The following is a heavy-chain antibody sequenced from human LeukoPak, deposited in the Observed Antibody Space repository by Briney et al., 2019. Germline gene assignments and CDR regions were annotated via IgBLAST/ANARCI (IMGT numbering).Heavy chain of an antibody. CDR1: GFTFSTYW. J-gene: IGHJ4*02. CDR3: ALHRLGGLDY. Sequence: GGSLRLSCAASGFTFSTYWMNWVAQAPGKGLVWVSRISNDGISTNYADSVKGRFTISRDNTKNTLYLQMNSLRAEDTAVYYCALHRLGGLDYLGQGTLVTVSS. D-gene: IGHD3-16*01. V-gene: IGHV3-74*01. CDR2: ISNDGIST.